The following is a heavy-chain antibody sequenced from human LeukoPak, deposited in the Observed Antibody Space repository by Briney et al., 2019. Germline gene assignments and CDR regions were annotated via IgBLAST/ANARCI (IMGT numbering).Heavy chain of an antibody. V-gene: IGHV1-46*01. J-gene: IGHJ4*02. CDR3: ARANHIAAAGTYEPYYFDY. CDR1: GYTFTSYY. CDR2: INPSGGST. Sequence: ASVKVSCKASGYTFTSYYMHWVRQAPGQGLEWMGIINPSGGSTSYAQKFQGRVTMTRDTSTSTVYVELSSLRSEDTAVYYCARANHIAAAGTYEPYYFDYWGQGTLVTVSS. D-gene: IGHD6-13*01.